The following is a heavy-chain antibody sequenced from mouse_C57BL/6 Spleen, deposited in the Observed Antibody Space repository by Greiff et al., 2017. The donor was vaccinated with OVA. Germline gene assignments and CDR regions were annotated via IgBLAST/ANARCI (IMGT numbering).Heavy chain of an antibody. CDR1: GFTFSDYY. V-gene: IGHV5-16*01. J-gene: IGHJ2*01. CDR3: ARGIYYDYDEDYFDY. Sequence: EVNVVESEGGLVQPGSSMKLSCTASGFTFSDYYMAWVRQVPEKGLERVANINYDGSSTYYLDSLKSRFIISRDNAKNILYLQMSSLKSEDTATYYCARGIYYDYDEDYFDYWGQGTTLTVSS. CDR2: INYDGSST. D-gene: IGHD2-4*01.